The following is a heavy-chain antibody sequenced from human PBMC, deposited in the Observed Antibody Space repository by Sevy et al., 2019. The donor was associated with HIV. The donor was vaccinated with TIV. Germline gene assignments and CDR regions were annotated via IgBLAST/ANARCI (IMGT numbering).Heavy chain of an antibody. V-gene: IGHV3-74*01. CDR2: MNSDGTVI. CDR1: GFTLSGYW. CDR3: VRGTSGWYGVDF. Sequence: GGSLRLSCAPSGFTLSGYWMHWVRQAPGKGLEWVSYMNSDGTVINYADFVQGRFIMSRDNAKNTLFLQMNSLTVADTALYYGVRGTSGWYGVDFWGQGTLVTVSS. D-gene: IGHD6-19*01. J-gene: IGHJ4*02.